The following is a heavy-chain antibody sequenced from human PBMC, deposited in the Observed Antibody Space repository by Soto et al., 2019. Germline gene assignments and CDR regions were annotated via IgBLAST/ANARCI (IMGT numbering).Heavy chain of an antibody. Sequence: PWGSLRLSCAASGFNAFAFAVNCCRHSPGKGLEWVSGISVSDAFIYYADSVRGRFSISRDASENILYLQMNSLRVDDTALYYCTRETVAGITGLDYWGPGTLVTVSS. D-gene: IGHD1-20*01. CDR2: ISVSDAFI. CDR1: GFNAFAFA. J-gene: IGHJ4*02. V-gene: IGHV3-23*01. CDR3: TRETVAGITGLDY.